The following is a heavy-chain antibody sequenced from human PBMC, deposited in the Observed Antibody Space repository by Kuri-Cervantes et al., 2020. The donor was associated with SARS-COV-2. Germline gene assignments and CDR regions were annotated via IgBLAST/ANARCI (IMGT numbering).Heavy chain of an antibody. CDR2: ISNSGSYI. CDR3: ARDCYDFNNGYYTGQFAY. V-gene: IGHV3-21*01. Sequence: GGSLRLSCAVSGFTFSSNSMSWVRQAPGKGLEWVSSISNSGSYIYYADSVRGRFTISRDTAKNSLYLQMNSLSAEDTAVYYCARDCYDFNNGYYTGQFAYWGQGTLVTVSS. CDR1: GFTFSSNS. J-gene: IGHJ4*02. D-gene: IGHD3-3*01.